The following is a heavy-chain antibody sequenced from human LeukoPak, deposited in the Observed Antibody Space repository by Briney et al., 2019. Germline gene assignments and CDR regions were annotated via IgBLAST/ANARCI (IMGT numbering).Heavy chain of an antibody. CDR3: AKETSRGYSYGYDNWFYP. V-gene: IGHV3-30*18. CDR1: GLTFSSYG. J-gene: IGHJ5*02. CDR2: ISYDGSNK. D-gene: IGHD5-18*01. Sequence: GGSLRLSCAPSGLTFSSYGMHWARHAPGKRLEWVAVISYDGSNKYYADSVKGRLTLSIDNSKNTLYMQMNSLRAKETAVYSCAKETSRGYSYGYDNWFYPWGQGPLVTVSS.